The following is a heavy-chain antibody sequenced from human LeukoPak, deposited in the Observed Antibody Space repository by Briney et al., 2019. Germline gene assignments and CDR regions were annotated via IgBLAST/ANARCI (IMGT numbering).Heavy chain of an antibody. Sequence: GGSLRLSCAASGFTFSSYAMHWVRQAPGKGLEWVAVISYDGSKKYYADSVKGRFTISRDNSKNTLYLQMNSLRAEDTAVYYCARSSGWTFFDYWGQGTLVTVSS. V-gene: IGHV3-30-3*01. D-gene: IGHD6-19*01. CDR1: GFTFSSYA. CDR3: ARSSGWTFFDY. CDR2: ISYDGSKK. J-gene: IGHJ4*02.